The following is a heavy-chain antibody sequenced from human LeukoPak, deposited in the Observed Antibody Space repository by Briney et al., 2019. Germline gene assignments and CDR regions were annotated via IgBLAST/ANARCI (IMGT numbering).Heavy chain of an antibody. CDR1: GGSISSSSYF. D-gene: IGHD3-22*01. Sequence: SETLSITCTVSGGSISSSSYFWGWLPPPPGLWLVWLGSFYYSGSTYYNPSLKSRVTISVDTSKNQFSLKLSSVTAADTAVYYCARASGDSRGHYQGFDSWGQGTLVTVSS. V-gene: IGHV4-39*07. CDR3: ARASGDSRGHYQGFDS. J-gene: IGHJ4*02. CDR2: FYYSGST.